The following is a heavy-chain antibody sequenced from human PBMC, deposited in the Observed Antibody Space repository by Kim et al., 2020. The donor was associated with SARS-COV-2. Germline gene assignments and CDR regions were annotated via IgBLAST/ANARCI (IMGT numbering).Heavy chain of an antibody. Sequence: GGSLRLSCVASGFTFSSYWMHWVRQAPGKGLVWVSRVNSDGSSTSYADSVKGRFTSSRDNARNTLYLQMNSPRAEDTEVYYCASLSTGYVWDKLDYWGQGTLVTLST. CDR1: GFTFSSYW. CDR2: VNSDGSST. V-gene: IGHV3-74*01. D-gene: IGHD3-16*01. J-gene: IGHJ4*02. CDR3: ASLSTGYVWDKLDY.